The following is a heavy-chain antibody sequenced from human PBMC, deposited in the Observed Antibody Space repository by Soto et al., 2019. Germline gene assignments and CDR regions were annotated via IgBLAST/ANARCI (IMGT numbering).Heavy chain of an antibody. CDR3: TFLSGATERGNWFDP. D-gene: IGHD1-26*01. Sequence: PGGSLRLSCAASGFTFSGSAMHWVRQASGKGLEWVGRIRSKANSYATAYAASVKGRFTISRDDSENTAYLQMNSLKTEDTAVYYCTFLSGATERGNWFDPWGQGTLVTVS. CDR2: IRSKANSYAT. V-gene: IGHV3-73*01. J-gene: IGHJ5*02. CDR1: GFTFSGSA.